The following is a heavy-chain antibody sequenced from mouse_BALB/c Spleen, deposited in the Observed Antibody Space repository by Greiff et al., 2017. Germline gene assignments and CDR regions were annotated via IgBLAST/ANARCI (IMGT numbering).Heavy chain of an antibody. CDR3: ARLGVLGMDY. CDR2: IYPGSGNT. Sequence: QVQLQQSGAELVRPGTSVKISCKASGYAFTNYWLGWVKQRPGHGLEWIGDIYPGSGNTYYNEKFKGKATLTADKSSSTAYMQLSSLTSEDSAVYFCARLGVLGMDYWGQGTSVTVSS. V-gene: IGHV1-63*01. J-gene: IGHJ4*01. D-gene: IGHD4-1*01. CDR1: GYAFTNYW.